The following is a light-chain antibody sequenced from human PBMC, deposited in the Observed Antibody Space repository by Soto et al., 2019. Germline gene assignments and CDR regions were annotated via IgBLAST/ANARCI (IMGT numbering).Light chain of an antibody. CDR3: MQPSQTPYT. J-gene: IGKJ2*01. CDR2: LAS. CDR1: QSLLYSNGNNY. Sequence: DIVMTQSPLSLPVTPGEPASISCRSSQSLLYSNGNNYLDWYVQKPGQSPQLLIYLASSRASGVPDRFSGSGSGTDFTLKISRVEAEDVGVYYCMQPSQTPYTFGQGTKLEIK. V-gene: IGKV2-28*01.